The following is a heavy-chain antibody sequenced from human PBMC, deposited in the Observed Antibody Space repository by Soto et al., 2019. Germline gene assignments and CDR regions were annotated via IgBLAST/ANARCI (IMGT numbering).Heavy chain of an antibody. V-gene: IGHV6-1*01. CDR3: AREGRVVGATKRAFDY. CDR1: GDRVSSNSAA. Sequence: SPTLSLTCAISGDRVSSNSAAWNWIRQSPSRGLEWLGRTYYRSKWYNDYAVSVKSRITINPDTSKNQFSLQLNSVTPEDTAVYYCAREGRVVGATKRAFDYWGQGTLVTVSS. D-gene: IGHD1-26*01. CDR2: TYYRSKWYN. J-gene: IGHJ4*02.